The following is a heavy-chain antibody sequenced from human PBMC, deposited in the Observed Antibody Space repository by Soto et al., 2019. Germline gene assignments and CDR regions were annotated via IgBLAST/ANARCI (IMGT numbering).Heavy chain of an antibody. CDR3: AHEYGGTSWPTDAFDV. J-gene: IGHJ3*01. CDR2: IYWDDDK. D-gene: IGHD2-2*01. CDR1: GFSLSADGVG. Sequence: QITLKESGPTLVKPTQTLTLTCTFSGFSLSADGVGVGWIRQPPGKALEWLALIYWDDDKRYRPSLKSRLTITKDTSTTQVVLTTTNLDPVDTATYSCAHEYGGTSWPTDAFDVWGQGTVVTVSS. V-gene: IGHV2-5*02.